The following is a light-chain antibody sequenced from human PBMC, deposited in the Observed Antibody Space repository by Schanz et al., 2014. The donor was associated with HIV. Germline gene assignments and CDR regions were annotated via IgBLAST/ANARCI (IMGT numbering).Light chain of an antibody. V-gene: IGKV3-20*01. CDR2: ATS. CDR1: QSVRSTH. CDR3: QYFGNSGGT. Sequence: EIVLTQSPGTLSLSPGEGAALSCRASQSVRSTHLAWYQQRPGQAPRLLIYATSSRATGVPDRFSGSGSGTDFTLTISKLEPEDFAVYYCQYFGNSGGTFGGGTKVEI. J-gene: IGKJ4*01.